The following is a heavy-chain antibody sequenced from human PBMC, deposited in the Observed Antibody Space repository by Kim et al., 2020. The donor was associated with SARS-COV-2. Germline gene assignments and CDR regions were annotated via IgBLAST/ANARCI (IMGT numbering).Heavy chain of an antibody. CDR3: ARAKLVHGAFDI. J-gene: IGHJ3*02. V-gene: IGHV1-3*01. D-gene: IGHD6-6*01. Sequence: YPPKIQGRVTMTRDTSASTAYMELSSLRSEDTAVYYCARAKLVHGAFDIWGQGTMVTVSS.